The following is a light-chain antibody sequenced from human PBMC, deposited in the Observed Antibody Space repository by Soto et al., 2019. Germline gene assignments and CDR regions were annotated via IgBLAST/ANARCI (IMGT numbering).Light chain of an antibody. CDR1: SSDVGSYNL. J-gene: IGLJ2*01. V-gene: IGLV2-23*01. Sequence: QSALTQPASVSGSPGQSITISCTGTSSDVGSYNLVSWYQQHPGKAPKLMIYEDTKRPSGISNRFSGSKSGNTASLTISGLQADDEADHYCSSYAGSSTYVVFGGGTKLTVL. CDR2: EDT. CDR3: SSYAGSSTYVV.